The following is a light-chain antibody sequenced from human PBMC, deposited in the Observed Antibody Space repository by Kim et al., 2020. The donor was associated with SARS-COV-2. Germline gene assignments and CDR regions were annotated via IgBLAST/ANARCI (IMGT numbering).Light chain of an antibody. CDR2: AAS. V-gene: IGKV1-6*01. CDR3: LQDLNYPRT. J-gene: IGKJ2*01. Sequence: AIRMTQSPSSLSASVGDRVTITCRASQYIRNDFGWYQQKPGKAPKLLIYAASTLQSGVPSRFSGSGSGTDFTLTISSLQPEDFATYYCLQDLNYPRTFGQGTKLEI. CDR1: QYIRND.